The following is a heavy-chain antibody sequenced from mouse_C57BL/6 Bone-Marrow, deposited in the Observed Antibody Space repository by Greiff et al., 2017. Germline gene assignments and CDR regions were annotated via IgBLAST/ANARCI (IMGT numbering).Heavy chain of an antibody. CDR1: EYEFPSHD. CDR2: INSDGGST. CDR3: ARRGRENAMDY. V-gene: IGHV5-2*01. Sequence: EVMLVESGGGLVQPGESLKLSCESNEYEFPSHDMSWVRKTPGKRLELVAAINSDGGSTYYPEPMEGRFIISRDKTKKTPYLQMSSLRSEDTALYYCARRGRENAMDYWGQGTSVTVSS. D-gene: IGHD1-1*01. J-gene: IGHJ4*01.